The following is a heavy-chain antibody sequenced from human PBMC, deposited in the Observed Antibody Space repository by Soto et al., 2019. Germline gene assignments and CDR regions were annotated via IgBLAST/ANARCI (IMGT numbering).Heavy chain of an antibody. D-gene: IGHD3-22*01. J-gene: IGHJ4*02. CDR1: GGSISSYY. CDR3: ARATRSGYYPYYFDY. Sequence: TLSLTCTVSGGSISSYYWSWIRQPPGKGLEWIGYIYYSGSTNYNPSLKSRVTISVDMSKNQFSLKLSSVTAADTAVYYCARATRSGYYPYYFDYWGQGTLVTVSS. CDR2: IYYSGST. V-gene: IGHV4-59*01.